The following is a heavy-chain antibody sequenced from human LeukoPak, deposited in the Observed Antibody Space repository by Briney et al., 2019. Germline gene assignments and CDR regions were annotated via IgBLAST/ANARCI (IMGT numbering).Heavy chain of an antibody. D-gene: IGHD4-17*01. V-gene: IGHV4-59*01. CDR2: IYYSGST. CDR3: ARALRDDYGDYDRYYYMDV. CDR1: GGSISSYY. Sequence: SETLSLTCTVPGGSISSYYWSWIRQPPGKGLEWIGYIYYSGSTNYNPSLKSRVTISVDTSKNQFSLKLSSVTAADTAVYYCARALRDDYGDYDRYYYMDVWGKGTTVTVSS. J-gene: IGHJ6*03.